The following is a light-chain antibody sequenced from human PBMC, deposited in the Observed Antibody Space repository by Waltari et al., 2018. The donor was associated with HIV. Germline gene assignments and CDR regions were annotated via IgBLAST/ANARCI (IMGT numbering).Light chain of an antibody. CDR3: QQYYSTPT. CDR2: ESS. CDR1: ESVLSSSNNLNY. Sequence: DIVLTQSPETLSVSLGERAAIHCKSGESVLSSSNNLNYFAWYQQRPGQPPTLLFSESSSRSSGVPARFTARGSRTDFTLTIDDLQADDVAFYFCQQYYSTPTFGRGTQLV. V-gene: IGKV4-1*01. J-gene: IGKJ5*01.